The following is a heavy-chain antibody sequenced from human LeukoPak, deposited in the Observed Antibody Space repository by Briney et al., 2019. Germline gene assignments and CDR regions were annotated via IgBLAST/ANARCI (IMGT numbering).Heavy chain of an antibody. CDR2: IYYSGST. J-gene: IGHJ4*02. CDR3: ARQTYYSSGYFDY. V-gene: IGHV4-39*01. D-gene: IGHD3-22*01. Sequence: SETLSLTCTVSGGSISSRSCCWGWIRQPPGKGLEWIGTIYYSGSTYYNPSLKSRVTISVDTSKKQFSLKLSSVTAADTAVYYCARQTYYSSGYFDYWGQGTPVTVSS. CDR1: GGSISSRSCC.